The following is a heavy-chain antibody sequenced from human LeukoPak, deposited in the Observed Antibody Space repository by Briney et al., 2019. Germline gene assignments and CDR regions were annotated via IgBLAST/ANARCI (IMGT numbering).Heavy chain of an antibody. V-gene: IGHV1-2*04. CDR1: GYTFTGYY. Sequence: ASGKVSCKASGYTFTGYYMHWVRQAPGQGIEWMGWINTNSGGTNYAQKFQGWVTMTRDTSISTAYMELTRLSSDDTAVYYCARDDNGADHWGQGTLVTVSS. CDR2: INTNSGGT. CDR3: ARDDNGADH. D-gene: IGHD4-17*01. J-gene: IGHJ4*02.